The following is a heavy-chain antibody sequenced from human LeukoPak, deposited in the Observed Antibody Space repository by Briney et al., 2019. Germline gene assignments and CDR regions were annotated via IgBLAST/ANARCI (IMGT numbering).Heavy chain of an antibody. D-gene: IGHD5-12*01. J-gene: IGHJ6*02. CDR3: ARGPSRPYSGYDSGIEIAFGMDV. V-gene: IGHV4-31*03. CDR1: GGSISSGGYY. CDR2: IYYSGST. Sequence: SETLSLTCTVSGGSISSGGYYWSWIRQHPGKGLEWIGYIYYSGSTYYNPSLKSRVTISVDTSKNQFSLKLSSVTAADTAVYYCARGPSRPYSGYDSGIEIAFGMDVWGQGTTVTVSS.